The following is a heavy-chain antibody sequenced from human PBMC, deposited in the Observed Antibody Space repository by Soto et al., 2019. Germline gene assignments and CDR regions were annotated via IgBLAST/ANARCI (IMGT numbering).Heavy chain of an antibody. CDR1: GFTFSSYS. V-gene: IGHV3-21*01. J-gene: IGHJ4*02. CDR3: ARGHYDFWSGYYTDYFDY. D-gene: IGHD3-3*01. CDR2: ISSSSSYI. Sequence: GGSLRLSCAASGFTFSSYSMNWVRQAPGKGLEWVSSISSSSSYIYYADSVKGRFTISRDNAKNSLYLQMNSLRAEDTAVYYCARGHYDFWSGYYTDYFDYWGQGTLVTVSS.